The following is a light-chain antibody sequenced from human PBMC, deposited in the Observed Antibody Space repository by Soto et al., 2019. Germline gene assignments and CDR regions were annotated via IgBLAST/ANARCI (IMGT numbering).Light chain of an antibody. J-gene: IGKJ1*01. Sequence: EIVLTQSPATLSLSPGERATLSCRASQSVSSYLAWYQQKPGQAPRLLIYDASNRATGIPARFSGSGSGTDFTLTISSLEPEDFAVYYCQQRSNWPPGCTFGQGTKVEIK. CDR2: DAS. CDR1: QSVSSY. CDR3: QQRSNWPPGCT. V-gene: IGKV3-11*01.